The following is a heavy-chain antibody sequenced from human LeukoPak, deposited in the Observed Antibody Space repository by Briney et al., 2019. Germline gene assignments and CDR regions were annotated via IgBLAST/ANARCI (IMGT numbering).Heavy chain of an antibody. CDR3: ARAPRGSGALAVYGMDV. Sequence: GGSLRLSCAASGFTFSSYDMPWVRQATGKGLEWVSAIGTAGDTYYPGSVKGRFTISRENAKNSLYLQMNSLRAGDTAVYYCARAPRGSGALAVYGMDVWGQGTTVTVSS. D-gene: IGHD3-10*01. J-gene: IGHJ6*02. CDR1: GFTFSSYD. V-gene: IGHV3-13*01. CDR2: IGTAGDT.